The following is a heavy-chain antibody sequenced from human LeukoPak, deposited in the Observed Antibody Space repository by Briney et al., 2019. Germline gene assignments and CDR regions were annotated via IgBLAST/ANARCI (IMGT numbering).Heavy chain of an antibody. J-gene: IGHJ3*02. V-gene: IGHV1-46*01. D-gene: IGHD3-22*01. Sequence: ASVKVSCKASGYTFTNYYMHWVRQAPGQGLEWMGIINPSGGSTIYAQKFQGRVTMTRDTSTSTVYMELSSLRSEDTAVYYCARGTWLKAFDIRGQGTMVTVSS. CDR2: INPSGGST. CDR1: GYTFTNYY. CDR3: ARGTWLKAFDI.